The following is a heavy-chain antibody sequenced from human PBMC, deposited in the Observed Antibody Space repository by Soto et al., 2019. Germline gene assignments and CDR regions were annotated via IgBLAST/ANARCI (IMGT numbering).Heavy chain of an antibody. J-gene: IGHJ5*02. D-gene: IGHD5-18*01. Sequence: SETLSLTCAVSGGSISSSNWWSWVRQPPGKGLEWIGEIYHSGSTNYNPSLKSRVTISVDKSKNQFSLKLSSVTAADTAVYYCAYAPSVDTNWFDPWGQGTLVTVAS. CDR2: IYHSGST. CDR1: GGSISSSNW. V-gene: IGHV4-4*02. CDR3: AYAPSVDTNWFDP.